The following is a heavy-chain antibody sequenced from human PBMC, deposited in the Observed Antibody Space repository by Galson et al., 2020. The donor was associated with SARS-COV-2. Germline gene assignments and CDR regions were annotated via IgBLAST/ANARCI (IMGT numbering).Heavy chain of an antibody. CDR2: INPTDGST. CDR3: ARDRCPGSGSCIGTPEGNFDK. Sequence: GESLKISCQTSGFTLTDHFMHWVRQAPGQAPEWMGIINPTDGSTSHAHKFQGRVTMTRATSTNTVYMDLTNLKFEDTAVYYCARDRCPGSGSCIGTPEGNFDKWGQGTPVTVSS. V-gene: IGHV1-46*01. CDR1: GFTLTDHF. J-gene: IGHJ4*02. D-gene: IGHD3-10*01.